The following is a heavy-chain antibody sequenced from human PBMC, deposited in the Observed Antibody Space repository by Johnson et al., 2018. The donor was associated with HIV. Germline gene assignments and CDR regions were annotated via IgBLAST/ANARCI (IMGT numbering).Heavy chain of an antibody. CDR3: AKEGRAAAGPGDDAFDI. J-gene: IGHJ3*02. V-gene: IGHV3-33*06. CDR1: GFTFDDYG. CDR2: IWYDGSNK. Sequence: QVQLVESGGGVVRPGGSLRLSCAASGFTFDDYGMSWVRQAPGKGLEWVAVIWYDGSNKYYGDSVKGRFTISRDNTKNTLYLQMNSLRADDTAVYYCAKEGRAAAGPGDDAFDIWGQGTMVTVSS. D-gene: IGHD6-13*01.